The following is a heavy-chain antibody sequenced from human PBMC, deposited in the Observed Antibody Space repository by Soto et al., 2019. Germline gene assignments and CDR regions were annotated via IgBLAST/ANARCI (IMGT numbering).Heavy chain of an antibody. CDR1: GGSISSYY. V-gene: IGHV4-59*01. J-gene: IGHJ6*02. Sequence: TSETLSLTCTVSGGSISSYYWSWIRQPPGKGLEWIGYIYYSGSTNYNPSLKSRVTISVDTSKNQFSLKLSSVTAADTAVYYCAGIWDLGYCSGGSCYSNYYYGMDVWGQGTTVTVSS. D-gene: IGHD2-15*01. CDR2: IYYSGST. CDR3: AGIWDLGYCSGGSCYSNYYYGMDV.